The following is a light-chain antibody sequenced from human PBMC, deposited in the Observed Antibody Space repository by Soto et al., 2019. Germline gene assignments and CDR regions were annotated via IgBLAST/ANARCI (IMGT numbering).Light chain of an antibody. CDR1: QRVSSGY. Sequence: EIVLTQSPGTLSLSPGERATLSCRASQRVSSGYLAWYQQEPGQTPRLLIYGASGRATGIPDRFSGSGSGTDFTLTISRLEPEDFAVYYCQQYHTSPVTFGQGTKVDIK. CDR3: QQYHTSPVT. CDR2: GAS. J-gene: IGKJ1*01. V-gene: IGKV3-20*01.